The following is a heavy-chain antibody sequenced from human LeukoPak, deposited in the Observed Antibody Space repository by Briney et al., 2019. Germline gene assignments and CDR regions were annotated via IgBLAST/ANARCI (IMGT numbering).Heavy chain of an antibody. CDR1: GYTFTGYY. CDR3: AREYQLLNQYYYYYGTDV. V-gene: IGHV1-2*06. Sequence: ASVKVSCKASGYTFTGYYMHWVRQAPGQGLEWMGRINPNSGGTNYAQKFQGRVTMTRDTSISTAYMELSRLRSDDTAVYYCAREYQLLNQYYYYYGTDVWGQGTTVTVSS. CDR2: INPNSGGT. J-gene: IGHJ6*02. D-gene: IGHD2-2*02.